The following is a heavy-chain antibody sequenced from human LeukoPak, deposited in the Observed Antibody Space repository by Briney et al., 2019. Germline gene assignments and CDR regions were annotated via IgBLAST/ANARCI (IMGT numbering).Heavy chain of an antibody. Sequence: GGSLRLSCAASGFTFNSHGMSWVRQAPGKGLEWVSTISGSGDYTYYADSVKGRLTISRDNSKNTLYLQMNSLRAEDTAVYYCARGMWSPGVLYYYMDVWGKGTTVTVSS. J-gene: IGHJ6*03. CDR2: ISGSGDYT. CDR1: GFTFNSHG. D-gene: IGHD1-1*01. V-gene: IGHV3-23*01. CDR3: ARGMWSPGVLYYYMDV.